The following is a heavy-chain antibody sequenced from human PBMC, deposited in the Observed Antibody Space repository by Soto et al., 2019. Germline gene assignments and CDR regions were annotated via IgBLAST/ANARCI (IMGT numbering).Heavy chain of an antibody. D-gene: IGHD3-22*01. V-gene: IGHV3-21*01. CDR3: ARARAYYYDNPDY. J-gene: IGHJ4*02. Sequence: GGSLRLSCAASGFTFSSYSMNWVRQAPGKGLEWVSSISKEDYADSVKGRFTISRDNSKNILYLQMNSLRADDTAIYYCARARAYYYDNPDYWGQGTLVTVSS. CDR1: GFTFSSYS. CDR2: ISKE.